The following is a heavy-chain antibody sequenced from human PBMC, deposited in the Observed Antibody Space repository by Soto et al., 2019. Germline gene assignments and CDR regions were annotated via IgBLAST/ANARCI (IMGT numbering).Heavy chain of an antibody. CDR2: IYYSGST. V-gene: IGHV4-30-4*01. CDR3: AREGKWSGAYYLDY. CDR1: GDSINSAGHY. Sequence: SLTCTVSGDSINSAGHYWSWVRQPPGKGLEWIGYIYYSGSTYYNPSLTSRVSISVSTSKNQFSLKLNSVTAADTAVYYCAREGKWSGAYYLDYWGRGTLVTVSS. J-gene: IGHJ4*02. D-gene: IGHD3-10*01.